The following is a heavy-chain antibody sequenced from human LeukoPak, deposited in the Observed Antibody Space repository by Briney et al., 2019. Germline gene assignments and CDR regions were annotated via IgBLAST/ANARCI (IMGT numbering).Heavy chain of an antibody. D-gene: IGHD3-22*01. Sequence: ASVKVSCKASGYTFTSYAMHWVRQAPGQRLEWMGWINAGNGNTKYPQKFQGRVTITRDTSASTAYMELSSLRSEDTAVYYCARDDSSGYTNWFDPWGQGTLVTVSS. CDR1: GYTFTSYA. V-gene: IGHV1-3*01. CDR2: INAGNGNT. J-gene: IGHJ5*02. CDR3: ARDDSSGYTNWFDP.